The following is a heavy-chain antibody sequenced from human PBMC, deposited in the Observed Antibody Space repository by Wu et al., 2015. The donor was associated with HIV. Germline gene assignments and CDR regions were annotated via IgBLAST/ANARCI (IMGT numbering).Heavy chain of an antibody. J-gene: IGHJ4*02. Sequence: QVQLVQSGAEVKKPGASVKISCKTSGYTFTDYHMHWVRQAPGQTLEWMGIINPSDYFTNYAQKFQGRFTVTRDVSTSTFYMELSSLNSEDTAIYYCTRDLTLYVGRGVVGYFDYWGQGTLVTVSS. CDR2: INPSDYFT. D-gene: IGHD3-22*01. CDR3: TRDLTLYVGRGVVGYFDY. V-gene: IGHV1-46*03. CDR1: GYTFTDYH.